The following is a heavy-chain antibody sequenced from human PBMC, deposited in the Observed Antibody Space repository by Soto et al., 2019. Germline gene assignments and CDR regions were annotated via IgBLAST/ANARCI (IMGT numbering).Heavy chain of an antibody. V-gene: IGHV3-74*01. CDR3: GSVFEY. CDR2: INNDGSDT. Sequence: GGSLRLSCAASGFTFSDFWLHWVRQAPGKGLVWAARINNDGSDTSYADSVRGRFTMSRDNAKNMVYLQMNSLGVEDTAVYYCGSVFEYWGQGTQVTVSS. CDR1: GFTFSDFW. J-gene: IGHJ4*02.